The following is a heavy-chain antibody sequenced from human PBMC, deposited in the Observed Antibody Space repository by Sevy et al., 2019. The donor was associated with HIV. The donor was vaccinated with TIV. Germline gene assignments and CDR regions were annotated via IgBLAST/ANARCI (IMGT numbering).Heavy chain of an antibody. V-gene: IGHV4-59*01. CDR2: IYYSGST. D-gene: IGHD4-17*01. Sequence: SETLSLTCTVSGGSISSYYWSWIRQPPGKGLEWIGYIYYSGSTNYNPSLKSRVTISVDTSKNQFSLKLSSVTAADTAVYYCAREIYGGKANWFDPWGRGTLVTVSS. CDR3: AREIYGGKANWFDP. J-gene: IGHJ5*02. CDR1: GGSISSYY.